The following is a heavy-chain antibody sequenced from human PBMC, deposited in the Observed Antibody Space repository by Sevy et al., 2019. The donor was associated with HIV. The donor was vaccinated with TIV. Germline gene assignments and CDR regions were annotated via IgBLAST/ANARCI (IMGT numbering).Heavy chain of an antibody. CDR1: GYTFSTYR. Sequence: ASVKVSCKVSGYTFSTYRITWVRQAPGQGLEWMGWISPHNGDTNYAQKLQGRVTMITDTSTITAYIELRSLRSDVTAVYYCARAYCSGRRCYSLAYWGQGTLVTVSS. CDR2: ISPHNGDT. CDR3: ARAYCSGRRCYSLAY. V-gene: IGHV1-18*01. J-gene: IGHJ4*02. D-gene: IGHD2-15*01.